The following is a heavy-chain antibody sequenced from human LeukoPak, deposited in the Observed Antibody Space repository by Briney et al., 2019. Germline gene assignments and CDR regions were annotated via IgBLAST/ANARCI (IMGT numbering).Heavy chain of an antibody. J-gene: IGHJ5*02. CDR2: IIPIFGTA. V-gene: IGHV1-69*13. Sequence: SVKVSCKASGGTFSSYAISWVRQAPGQGLEWMGGIIPIFGTANYPQKFQGRVTITADESTSTAYMELSSLRSEDTAVYYCARDLLVESSSWLNWFDPWGQGTLVTVSS. CDR3: ARDLLVESSSWLNWFDP. D-gene: IGHD6-13*01. CDR1: GGTFSSYA.